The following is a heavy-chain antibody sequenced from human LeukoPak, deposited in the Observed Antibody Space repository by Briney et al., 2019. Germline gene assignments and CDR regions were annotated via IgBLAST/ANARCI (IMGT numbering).Heavy chain of an antibody. Sequence: GGSLRLSCVVSGLTFSSYAMSWVRQAPGKGLEWVSAISASGGSTYYADSVKGRFTISRDNSKNTVYLQLNSLRGEDTAIYYCAPNWNLDYWGQGSLVTVSS. CDR3: APNWNLDY. CDR2: ISASGGST. D-gene: IGHD1-1*01. V-gene: IGHV3-23*01. J-gene: IGHJ4*02. CDR1: GLTFSSYA.